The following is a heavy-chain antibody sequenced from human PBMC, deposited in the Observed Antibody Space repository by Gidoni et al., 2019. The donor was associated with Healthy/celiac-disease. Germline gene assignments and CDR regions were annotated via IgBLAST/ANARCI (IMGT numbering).Heavy chain of an antibody. V-gene: IGHV1-58*02. D-gene: IGHD4-17*01. CDR1: GFTVTSSA. Sequence: QMQLVQSGPELKKPGTSVKVSCQAPGFTVTSSAMQWGRQDRGQRLEWIGWIVVGSGNTNYAQKFQERVTSTRDMYTSTAYMELSSLRSEDTAVYYCAAEADGDYYYYYGMDVWGQGTTVTVSS. J-gene: IGHJ6*02. CDR3: AAEADGDYYYYYGMDV. CDR2: IVVGSGNT.